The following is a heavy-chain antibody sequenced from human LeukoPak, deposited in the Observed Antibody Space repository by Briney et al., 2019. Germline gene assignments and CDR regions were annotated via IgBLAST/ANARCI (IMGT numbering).Heavy chain of an antibody. CDR3: AKVLMSARYFDY. J-gene: IGHJ4*02. V-gene: IGHV3-23*01. CDR1: GFTFSSYA. Sequence: GGSLRLSCAVSGFTFSSYAMSWVRQAPGKGLEWVSVISGSGGSTYYADSVKGRFTISRDNSKNTLYLLMNSLRAEDTAVYYCAKVLMSARYFDYWVQGTLVTVSS. CDR2: ISGSGGST.